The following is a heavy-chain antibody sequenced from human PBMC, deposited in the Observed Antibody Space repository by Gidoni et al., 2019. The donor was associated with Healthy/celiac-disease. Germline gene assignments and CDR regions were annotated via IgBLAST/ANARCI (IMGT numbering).Heavy chain of an antibody. CDR3: ARDRVSEDYGDYDQPYGMDV. CDR1: GLTFRSYS. Sequence: EVKLVGSGGGLVQPGGSVRLSWAAPGLTFRSYSMNRGRQAPGKGLEGVSYISSSSSTIYYADSVKGRFTISRDNAKNSLYLQMNSLRDEDTAVYYCARDRVSEDYGDYDQPYGMDVWGQGTTVTVSS. V-gene: IGHV3-48*02. D-gene: IGHD4-17*01. CDR2: ISSSSSTI. J-gene: IGHJ6*02.